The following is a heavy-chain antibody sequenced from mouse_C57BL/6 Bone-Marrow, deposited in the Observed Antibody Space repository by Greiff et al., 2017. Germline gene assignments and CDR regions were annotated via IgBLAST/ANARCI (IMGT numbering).Heavy chain of an antibody. V-gene: IGHV1-42*01. CDR1: GYSFTGYY. CDR3: ARRDYCGRWYYFDY. D-gene: IGHD1-1*01. J-gene: IGHJ2*01. Sequence: VQLQQSGPELVKPGASVKISCKASGYSFTGYYMNWVKQSPEKSLEWIGEINPSTGGTTYNQKFKAKATLTVDKSSSTAYMQLKSLTSEDSAVYYCARRDYCGRWYYFDYWGQGTTLTVSS. CDR2: INPSTGGT.